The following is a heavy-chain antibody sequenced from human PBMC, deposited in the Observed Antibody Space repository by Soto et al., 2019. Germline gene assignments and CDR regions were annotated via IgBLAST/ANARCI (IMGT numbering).Heavy chain of an antibody. CDR2: INAGNGNT. J-gene: IGHJ6*02. CDR3: ASSRITMDPYGMDV. Sequence: QVQLVQSGAEVKKPGASLKVSCKASGYTFTSYAMHWVRQAPGQRLEWMGWINAGNGNTKYSQKFQGRVTITRDTSATPASMELSRLRSEDTAVYYCASSRITMDPYGMDVWGQGTTVTVSS. V-gene: IGHV1-3*01. D-gene: IGHD3-10*01. CDR1: GYTFTSYA.